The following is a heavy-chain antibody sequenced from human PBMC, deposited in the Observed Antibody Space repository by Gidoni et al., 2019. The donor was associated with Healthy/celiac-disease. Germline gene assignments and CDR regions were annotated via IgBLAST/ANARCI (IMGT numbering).Heavy chain of an antibody. CDR2: ISRSSSYI. V-gene: IGHV3-21*01. D-gene: IGHD2-15*01. CDR3: ARDKYCSGGSCYPSWFDP. CDR1: GFTFCSYS. J-gene: IGHJ5*02. Sequence: VQLVESGGGVVKPGGSLRLSCAASGFTFCSYSMNWVRQAPGNGLEWVSSISRSSSYIYYADSVKGRFTIAIDNAKNSLYLQMNSLRAEDTAVYYCARDKYCSGGSCYPSWFDPWGQGTLVTVSS.